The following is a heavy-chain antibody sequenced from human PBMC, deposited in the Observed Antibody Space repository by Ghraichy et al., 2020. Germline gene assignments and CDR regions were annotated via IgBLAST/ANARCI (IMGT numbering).Heavy chain of an antibody. V-gene: IGHV3-23*01. J-gene: IGHJ3*02. CDR2: ISGSGGRT. CDR1: GFTFSKYA. CDR3: ATTPLPEQHLLNTFDS. D-gene: IGHD6-13*01. Sequence: GGSLRLSCAASGFTFSKYAMSWVRQAPGKGLEWVSGISGSGGRTYYADSVKGRFTISRDNSKNTLYLQMNSLRAEDTAVYYCATTPLPEQHLLNTFDSWGQGTMVTV.